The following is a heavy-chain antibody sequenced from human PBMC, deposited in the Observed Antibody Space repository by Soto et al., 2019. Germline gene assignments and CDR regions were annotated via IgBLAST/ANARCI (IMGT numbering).Heavy chain of an antibody. CDR2: ISAYNGNT. CDR3: ASAYSSSSPFAP. V-gene: IGHV1-18*01. Sequence: QVPLVQSGAEVKKPGASVKVSCKASGYTFTSYGISWVRQAPGQGLEWMGWISAYNGNTNYAQKLQGRVTMTTDTSTSTAFMEPRWLRSDDTGVYYCASAYSSSSPFAPWGQGTLVTVSS. CDR1: GYTFTSYG. J-gene: IGHJ5*02. D-gene: IGHD6-6*01.